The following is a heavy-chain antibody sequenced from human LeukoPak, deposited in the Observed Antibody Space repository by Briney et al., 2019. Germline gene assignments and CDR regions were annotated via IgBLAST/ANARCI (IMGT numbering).Heavy chain of an antibody. Sequence: GGSLRLSCAASGFTFSSYGMHWVRQAPGKGLEWVAVISYDGSNKYYADSVKGRFTISRDNSKNTLYLQMNSLRAEDTAVYYCAKAAYDFWSGYYGPGDYWGQGTLVTVSS. CDR1: GFTFSSYG. D-gene: IGHD3-3*01. V-gene: IGHV3-30*18. CDR2: ISYDGSNK. CDR3: AKAAYDFWSGYYGPGDY. J-gene: IGHJ4*02.